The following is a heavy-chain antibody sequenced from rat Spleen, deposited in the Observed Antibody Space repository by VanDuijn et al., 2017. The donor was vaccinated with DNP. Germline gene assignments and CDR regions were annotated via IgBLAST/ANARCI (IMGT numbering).Heavy chain of an antibody. CDR1: GFTFSDYY. CDR2: ISTSGEYA. J-gene: IGHJ2*01. Sequence: EVQLVESGGGLVQPGRSLKLSCAASGFTFSDYYMAWVRQAPTKGLEWVASISTSGEYAHYRDSVKGRFTISRDYAASTLYLQMNSLRSEDTATYYCAREQHYHFDYWGQGVMVTVSS. V-gene: IGHV5-25*01. CDR3: AREQHYHFDY. D-gene: IGHD1-10*01.